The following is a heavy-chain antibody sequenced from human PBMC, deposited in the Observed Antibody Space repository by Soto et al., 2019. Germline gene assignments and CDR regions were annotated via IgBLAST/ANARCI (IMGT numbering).Heavy chain of an antibody. CDR1: GFTFSSYG. V-gene: IGHV3-21*04. J-gene: IGHJ4*02. CDR3: ASDQPGYSYGYGLGY. Sequence: EVQLVESGGGVVKPGGSLRLSCAASGFTFSSYGMNWVRQAPGKGLEWVACIISSSSYIYYADSVKGRFTISRDNAKNSLYLTMNSLRAEDTAVYYCASDQPGYSYGYGLGYWGQGTLVTVSS. CDR2: IISSSSYI. D-gene: IGHD5-18*01.